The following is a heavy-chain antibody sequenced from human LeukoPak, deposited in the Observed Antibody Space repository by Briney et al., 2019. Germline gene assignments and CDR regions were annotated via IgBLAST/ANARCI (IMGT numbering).Heavy chain of an antibody. Sequence: ASVKVPCKVSGYTLTELSMHWVRQAPGKGLEWMGGFDPEDSETIYAQKFQGRVTMTEDTSTDTAYMELSSLRSEDTAVYYCATSDTAMVRDAFDIWGQGTMVTVSS. CDR1: GYTLTELS. J-gene: IGHJ3*02. CDR2: FDPEDSET. V-gene: IGHV1-24*01. CDR3: ATSDTAMVRDAFDI. D-gene: IGHD5-18*01.